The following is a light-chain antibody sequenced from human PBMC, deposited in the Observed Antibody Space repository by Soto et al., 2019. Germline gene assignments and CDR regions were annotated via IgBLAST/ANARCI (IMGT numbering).Light chain of an antibody. CDR3: SSYTSSPLYV. Sequence: QSALTQPASVSGSPGQSITISCTGTSSDVGGYNYVSWYQQHPVKAPKLMIYEVSNRPSGVSNRFSGSKSGNTASLTISGLQAEDEADYYCSSYTSSPLYVFGTGTKLTVL. J-gene: IGLJ1*01. CDR1: SSDVGGYNY. V-gene: IGLV2-14*01. CDR2: EVS.